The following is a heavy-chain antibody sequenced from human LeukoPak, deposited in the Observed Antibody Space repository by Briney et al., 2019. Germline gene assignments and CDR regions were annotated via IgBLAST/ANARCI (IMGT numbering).Heavy chain of an antibody. V-gene: IGHV4-59*08. CDR3: ARHGPLYDIWSAQFYFDY. CDR2: IYFSRTT. Sequence: SETLSLTCTVSGDSISTCYWSWIRQPPGKRLEWIGYIYFSRTTNYNPPLKSRVTISVDTSKNQFSLRLSSVTAADTALYYCARHGPLYDIWSAQFYFDYWGQGTLVTVSS. D-gene: IGHD3-3*01. CDR1: GDSISTCY. J-gene: IGHJ4*02.